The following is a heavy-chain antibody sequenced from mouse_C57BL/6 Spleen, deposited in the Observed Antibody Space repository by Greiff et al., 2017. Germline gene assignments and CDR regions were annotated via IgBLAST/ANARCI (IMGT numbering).Heavy chain of an antibody. Sequence: EVQLQQSGPVLVKPGASVKMSCKASGYTFPDYYMNWVKQSHGKSLEWIGVINPYNGGTSYNQKFKGKATLTVDKSSSTAYMELNSLTSEDSAVYYCARQGNYEWYARDYWGQGTSGTVAS. J-gene: IGHJ4*01. CDR2: INPYNGGT. D-gene: IGHD2-1*01. V-gene: IGHV1-19*01. CDR3: ARQGNYEWYARDY. CDR1: GYTFPDYY.